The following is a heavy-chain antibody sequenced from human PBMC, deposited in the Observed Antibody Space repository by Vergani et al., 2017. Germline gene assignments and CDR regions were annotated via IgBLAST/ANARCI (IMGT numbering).Heavy chain of an antibody. Sequence: EVQLVESGGGLVQPGRSLRLSCTASGFTFGDYAMSWFRQAPGKGLEWVGFIRSKAYGGTTEYAASVKGRFTISRDDSKSIAYLQMNSLKTEDTAVYYCTRDPTVWSGYFWVDYFDYWGQGTLVTVSS. J-gene: IGHJ4*02. CDR1: GFTFGDYA. CDR3: TRDPTVWSGYFWVDYFDY. D-gene: IGHD3-3*01. CDR2: IRSKAYGGTT. V-gene: IGHV3-49*03.